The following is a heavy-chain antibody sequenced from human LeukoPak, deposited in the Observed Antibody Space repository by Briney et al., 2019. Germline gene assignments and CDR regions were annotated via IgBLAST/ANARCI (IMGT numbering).Heavy chain of an antibody. J-gene: IGHJ4*02. CDR3: ARGYSYGYRGLGGNFDY. CDR1: GGTFSSYA. Sequence: ASVKLSCKASGGTFSSYAISWVRQAPGQGLEWMGGIVPIFGTANYAQKFQGRVTITTDESTSTAYMELSSLRSEDTAVYYCARGYSYGYRGLGGNFDYWGQGTLVTVSS. D-gene: IGHD5-18*01. CDR2: IVPIFGTA. V-gene: IGHV1-69*05.